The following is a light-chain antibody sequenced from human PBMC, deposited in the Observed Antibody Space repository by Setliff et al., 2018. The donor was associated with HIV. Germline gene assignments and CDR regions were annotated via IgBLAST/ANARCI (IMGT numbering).Light chain of an antibody. CDR2: KAS. Sequence: DIQMTQSPSTLSASVGDRVTITCRASQSIGKWLAWYQQKPGKAPKVLIYKASTLESGAPSRFSGSGSGTEFTLTISSLQPDDFATYYCQQYKSYSEYTFGQGTKVDIK. V-gene: IGKV1-5*03. CDR1: QSIGKW. J-gene: IGKJ2*01. CDR3: QQYKSYSEYT.